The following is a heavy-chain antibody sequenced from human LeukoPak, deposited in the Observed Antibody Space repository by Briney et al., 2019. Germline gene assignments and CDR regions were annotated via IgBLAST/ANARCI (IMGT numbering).Heavy chain of an antibody. CDR3: AKPGGLEVIASDFDY. CDR2: ISGSGGIT. V-gene: IGHV3-23*01. Sequence: GGSLRLSCAASGFTFSSYAMSGVRQAPGKGLEWVSAISGSGGITYYADSVKGRFTISRDNSKNTLYLQMNSLRAEDTAVYYCAKPGGLEVIASDFDYWGQGTLVTVSS. D-gene: IGHD2-21*01. CDR1: GFTFSSYA. J-gene: IGHJ4*02.